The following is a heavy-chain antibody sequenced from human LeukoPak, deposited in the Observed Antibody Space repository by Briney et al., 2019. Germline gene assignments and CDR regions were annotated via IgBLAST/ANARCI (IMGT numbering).Heavy chain of an antibody. Sequence: GGSLRLSCAASGFTFSSYSMNWVRQAPGKGLEWVSYISSSSSTIYYADSVKGRFTISRDNAKNSLYLQMNSLRDEDTAVYYCASDRRGLSGWQGFDYWGQGTLVTVSS. CDR3: ASDRRGLSGWQGFDY. CDR1: GFTFSSYS. CDR2: ISSSSSTI. V-gene: IGHV3-48*02. J-gene: IGHJ4*02. D-gene: IGHD6-19*01.